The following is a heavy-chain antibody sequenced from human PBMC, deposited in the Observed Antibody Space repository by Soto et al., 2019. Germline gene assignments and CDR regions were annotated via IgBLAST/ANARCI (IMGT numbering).Heavy chain of an antibody. D-gene: IGHD5-18*01. Sequence: SSETLSLTCTVSGGSISSYYWSWIRQPPGKGLEWIGYIYYSGSTNYNPSLKSRITISVDTSKNQFSLKLSSVTAADTAVYYCAGIVDTAMVIDYWGQGTLVTAPQ. CDR2: IYYSGST. V-gene: IGHV4-59*01. CDR3: AGIVDTAMVIDY. CDR1: GGSISSYY. J-gene: IGHJ4*02.